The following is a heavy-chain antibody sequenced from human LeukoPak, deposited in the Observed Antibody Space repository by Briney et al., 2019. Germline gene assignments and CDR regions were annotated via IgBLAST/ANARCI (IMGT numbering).Heavy chain of an antibody. CDR1: GFTFSGSA. J-gene: IGHJ4*02. D-gene: IGHD6-19*01. CDR3: TRYSSGWYYFDY. CDR2: IRSKANSYAT. V-gene: IGHV3-73*01. Sequence: GGSLRLSCSASGFTFSGSAMHWVRQASGKGLEWVGRIRSKANSYATAYAASVEGRFTISRDDSKNTAYLQMNSLKTEDTAVYYCTRYSSGWYYFDYWGQGTLVTVSS.